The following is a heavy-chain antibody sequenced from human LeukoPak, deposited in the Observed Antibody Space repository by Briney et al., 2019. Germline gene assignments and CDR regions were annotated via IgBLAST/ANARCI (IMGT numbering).Heavy chain of an antibody. Sequence: SSETLSLTCTVSGGSISSGGYYWSWIRQPPGKGLEWIGYIYHSGSTYYNPSLKSRVTISVDRSKNQFSLKLSSVTAADTAVYYCTRVQTYSSGWSLPDYWGQGTLVTVSS. D-gene: IGHD6-19*01. J-gene: IGHJ4*02. CDR3: TRVQTYSSGWSLPDY. CDR1: GGSISSGGYY. CDR2: IYHSGST. V-gene: IGHV4-30-2*01.